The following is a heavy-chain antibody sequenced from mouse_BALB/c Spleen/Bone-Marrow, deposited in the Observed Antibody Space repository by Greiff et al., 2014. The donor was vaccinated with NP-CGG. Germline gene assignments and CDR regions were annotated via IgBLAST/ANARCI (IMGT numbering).Heavy chain of an antibody. Sequence: VQLVESGPGLVAPSQSLSITCTVSGFSLTDYGVSWIRQPPGKGLEWLGVIWGGGITYYNSPLKSRLSISKDNSKSQVFLKMYSLQTNDTAMYYCAKLNWDEGDYWGQGTTLTVSS. D-gene: IGHD4-1*01. V-gene: IGHV2-6-5*01. J-gene: IGHJ2*01. CDR3: AKLNWDEGDY. CDR2: IWGGGIT. CDR1: GFSLTDYG.